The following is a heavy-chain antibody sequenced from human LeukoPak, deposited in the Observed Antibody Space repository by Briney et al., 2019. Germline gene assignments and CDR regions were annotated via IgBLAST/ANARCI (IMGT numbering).Heavy chain of an antibody. D-gene: IGHD6-13*01. J-gene: IGHJ5*02. CDR3: ANPGIAAAGTGWFDP. CDR2: ISGSGCST. Sequence: PGGSLRLSCAASGFTFSSYRMSWVGQAQGKGLEWVSVISGSGCSTYYADSVKGRFTISRDNSKNTLYLQMNSLRAEDTAVYYCANPGIAAAGTGWFDPWGQGTLVTVSS. V-gene: IGHV3-23*01. CDR1: GFTFSSYR.